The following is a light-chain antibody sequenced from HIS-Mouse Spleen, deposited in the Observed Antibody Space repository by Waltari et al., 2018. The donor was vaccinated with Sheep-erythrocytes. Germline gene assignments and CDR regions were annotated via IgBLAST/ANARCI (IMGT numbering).Light chain of an antibody. CDR2: DVS. CDR3: CSYAGSYNHV. Sequence: QSPLPQPPSVSGPPGQSVPISCPGTSSDVGGYTFFPGYQQYPGKAPKLMIYDVSKRPSGVPDRFSGSKSGNTASLTISGLQAEDEADYYCCSYAGSYNHVFATGTKVTVL. V-gene: IGLV2-11*01. CDR1: SSDVGGYTF. J-gene: IGLJ1*01.